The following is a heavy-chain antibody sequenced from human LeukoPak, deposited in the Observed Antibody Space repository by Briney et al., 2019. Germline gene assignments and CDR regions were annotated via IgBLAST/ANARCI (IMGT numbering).Heavy chain of an antibody. V-gene: IGHV4-59*01. D-gene: IGHD5-18*01. CDR1: GGSLSSYY. CDR2: IYYSGSA. Sequence: PSETLSLTCTVSGGSLSSYYWSWIRQPPGKGLEWIGYIYYSGSADYNPALKRRVTMSVDTSKNQFSLKLSSVTAADTAVYYCARDKQPGDNWGQGTLVTVSS. J-gene: IGHJ4*02. CDR3: ARDKQPGDN.